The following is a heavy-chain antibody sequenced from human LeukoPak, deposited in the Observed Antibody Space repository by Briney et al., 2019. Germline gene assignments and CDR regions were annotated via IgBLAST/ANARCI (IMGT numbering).Heavy chain of an antibody. V-gene: IGHV3-23*01. CDR2: VTTSGGPT. CDR1: GFTVSSNY. J-gene: IGHJ2*01. CDR3: ARDLGPRWYFDL. D-gene: IGHD3-16*01. Sequence: GGSLRLSCAASGFTVSSNYMSWVRQAPGKGLEWVSAVTTSGGPTYYADSVKGRFTISRDNSKNTLDLQMNSLRAEDTAVYYCARDLGPRWYFDLWGRGTLVTVSS.